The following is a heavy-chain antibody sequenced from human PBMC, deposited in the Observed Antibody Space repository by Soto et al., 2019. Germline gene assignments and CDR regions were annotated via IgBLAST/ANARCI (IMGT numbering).Heavy chain of an antibody. V-gene: IGHV1-18*04. CDR1: GYTFTSYG. CDR3: ARTGDSGSYLTNYYYYGMDV. D-gene: IGHD1-26*01. J-gene: IGHJ6*02. CDR2: ISAYNGNT. Sequence: WASVKVSCKASGYTFTSYGISWVRQAPGQGLEWMGWISAYNGNTNYAQKLQGRVTMTTDTSTSTAYMELRSLRSDDTAVYYCARTGDSGSYLTNYYYYGMDVWGQGTTVTV.